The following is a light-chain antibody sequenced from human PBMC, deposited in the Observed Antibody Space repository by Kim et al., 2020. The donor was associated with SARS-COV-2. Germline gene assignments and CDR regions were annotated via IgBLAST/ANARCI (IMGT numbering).Light chain of an antibody. CDR3: QHSYTTPFT. V-gene: IGKV1-39*01. J-gene: IGKJ2*01. Sequence: DIQMTQSPSSLSASVGDRVTITCRASQRIGSYLNWYQQKPGKAPKPLIYFATHLLSGVPSRFSGSESGTDFSLIISSLQPEDFATYYCQHSYTTPFTFGRGTKLEIK. CDR1: QRIGSY. CDR2: FAT.